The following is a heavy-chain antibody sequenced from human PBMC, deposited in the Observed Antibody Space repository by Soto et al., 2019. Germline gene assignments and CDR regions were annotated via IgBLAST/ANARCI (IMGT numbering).Heavy chain of an antibody. D-gene: IGHD3-10*01. Sequence: QIQLVQSGAEVKKPGASVKVSCRASGYTFTGYYLHWVRQAPGQGLEWMGWVNPISGDTNYAQKFQDRVIMPRARSITTVHMELSRLRSDDTAVYYCAREEGFRITMDRGRWFDPWGQGTLVTVSS. J-gene: IGHJ5*02. CDR2: VNPISGDT. CDR1: GYTFTGYY. CDR3: AREEGFRITMDRGRWFDP. V-gene: IGHV1-2*02.